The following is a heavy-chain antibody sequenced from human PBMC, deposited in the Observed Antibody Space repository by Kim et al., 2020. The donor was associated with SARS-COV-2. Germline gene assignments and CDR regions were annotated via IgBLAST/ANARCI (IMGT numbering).Heavy chain of an antibody. J-gene: IGHJ3*02. CDR3: ARGQIVVVPAVHDAFDI. V-gene: IGHV1-3*01. CDR2: INAGNGNT. D-gene: IGHD2-2*01. Sequence: ASVKVSCKASGYTFTSYAMHWVRQAPGQRLEWMGWINAGNGNTKYSQKFQGRVTITRDTSASTAYMEPSSLRSEDTAVYYCARGQIVVVPAVHDAFDIWGQGTMVTVSS. CDR1: GYTFTSYA.